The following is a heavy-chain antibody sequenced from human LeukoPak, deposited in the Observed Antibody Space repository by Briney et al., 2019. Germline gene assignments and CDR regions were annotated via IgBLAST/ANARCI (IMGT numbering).Heavy chain of an antibody. J-gene: IGHJ6*02. Sequence: PGGSLRLSCAASGFTFSSYSMNWVRQAPGKGLEGVSSISSSSSYIYYADSVKGRFTISRDNAKNSLYLQMSSLRAEDTAVYYCARVYGPHITIFGGMDVWGQGTTVTVSS. D-gene: IGHD3-3*01. CDR2: ISSSSSYI. CDR1: GFTFSSYS. V-gene: IGHV3-21*01. CDR3: ARVYGPHITIFGGMDV.